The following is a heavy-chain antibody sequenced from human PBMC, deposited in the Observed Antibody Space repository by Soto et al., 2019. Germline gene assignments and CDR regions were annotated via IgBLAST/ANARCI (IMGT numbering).Heavy chain of an antibody. J-gene: IGHJ3*02. CDR2: INSDGSST. Sequence: GGSLRLSWAASGFTFSSYWMHWVRQAQGKGLVWVSRINSDGSSTSHADSVKGRFTISRDNAKNTLYLQMNSLRAEDTAVYYCARDQEYSSGWDDAFDIWGQGTMVTVSS. CDR3: ARDQEYSSGWDDAFDI. CDR1: GFTFSSYW. D-gene: IGHD6-19*01. V-gene: IGHV3-74*01.